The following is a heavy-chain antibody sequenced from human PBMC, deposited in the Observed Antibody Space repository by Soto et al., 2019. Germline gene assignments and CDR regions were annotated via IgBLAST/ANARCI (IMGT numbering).Heavy chain of an antibody. J-gene: IGHJ5*02. D-gene: IGHD3-3*01. CDR3: ASTRTIFGVVIVYNWFDP. CDR2: IIPIFDTA. V-gene: IGHV1-69*13. Sequence: GASVKVSCKASGGTFSSYAISWVRQAPGQGLEWMGGIIPIFDTANYAQKFQGRVTITADESTSTAYMELSSLRSEDTAVYYCASTRTIFGVVIVYNWFDPWGQGTLVTSPQ. CDR1: GGTFSSYA.